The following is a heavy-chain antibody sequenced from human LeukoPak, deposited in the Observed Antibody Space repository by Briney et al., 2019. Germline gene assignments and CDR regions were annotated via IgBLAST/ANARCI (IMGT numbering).Heavy chain of an antibody. J-gene: IGHJ6*03. CDR3: ARDRGKTSPYYYVDV. D-gene: IGHD4-23*01. V-gene: IGHV3-21*01. Sequence: GGSLRLSCAASGFTFSSYGMHWVRQAPGKGLEWVSSISSSSSYINYADSVKGRFTISRDNTENSLYLQMNSLRAEDTAVYYCARDRGKTSPYYYVDVWGKGTTVTVSS. CDR2: ISSSSSYI. CDR1: GFTFSSYG.